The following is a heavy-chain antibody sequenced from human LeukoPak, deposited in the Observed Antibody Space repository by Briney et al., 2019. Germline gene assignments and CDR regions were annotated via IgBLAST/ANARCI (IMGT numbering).Heavy chain of an antibody. CDR1: GFTFSTYS. D-gene: IGHD6-19*01. J-gene: IGHJ4*02. Sequence: GGSLRLSCAASGFTFSTYSLNWVRQAPGKGLEWVSAISGRGDNTKYADSVKGRFTISRDNSKNMLYLQMNSLRGEDTAVYYCAKFWGAVGGNWGNFDYWGQGTLVTVSS. V-gene: IGHV3-23*01. CDR2: ISGRGDNT. CDR3: AKFWGAVGGNWGNFDY.